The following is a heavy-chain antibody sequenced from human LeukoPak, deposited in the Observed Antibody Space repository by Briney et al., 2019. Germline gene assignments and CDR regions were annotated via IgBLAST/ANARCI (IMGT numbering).Heavy chain of an antibody. CDR3: ANTYALGNYYKGGFDP. D-gene: IGHD3-10*01. CDR2: INPNSGGT. Sequence: GASVKVSFKASGCTFTGYYIHWVRQAPGQGLEWMGWINPNSGGTNYAQNFQGRVTMTRDTSIRTVYMELSRLSYDDTAVYYCANTYALGNYYKGGFDPWGQGTLVTVSS. V-gene: IGHV1-2*02. J-gene: IGHJ5*02. CDR1: GCTFTGYY.